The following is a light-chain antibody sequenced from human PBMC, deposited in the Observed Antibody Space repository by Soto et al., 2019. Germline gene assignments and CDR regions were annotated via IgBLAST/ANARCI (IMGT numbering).Light chain of an antibody. CDR2: TAS. J-gene: IGKJ4*01. CDR3: LQANSFPLT. CDR1: QGISSW. V-gene: IGKV1-12*01. Sequence: DIQMTQPPSSVSASVGDRVTITCRASQGISSWLAWYQQKPGKAPNLLIHTASSLQSGVPSRFSGSGSGTAFTLPISSLQPEDFALYYCLQANSFPLTFGGGTKVEIK.